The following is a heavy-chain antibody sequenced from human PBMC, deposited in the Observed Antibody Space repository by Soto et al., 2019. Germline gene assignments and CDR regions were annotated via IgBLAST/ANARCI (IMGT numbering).Heavy chain of an antibody. D-gene: IGHD1-26*01. CDR3: ARDLRVYSGSYECDY. CDR2: INVGNGNT. Sequence: QVQLVQCGAEVKRPGASVRVSCKASGYTFTSYAMHWVRQAPGQRLEWMGWINVGNGNTKYSQNFQGRVTITRDTSATTVYMEVSSLRSEDTAVYYCARDLRVYSGSYECDYWGQGTLVTVS. J-gene: IGHJ4*02. V-gene: IGHV1-3*01. CDR1: GYTFTSYA.